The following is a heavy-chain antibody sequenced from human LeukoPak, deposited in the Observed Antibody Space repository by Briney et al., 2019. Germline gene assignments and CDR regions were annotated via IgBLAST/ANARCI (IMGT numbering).Heavy chain of an antibody. Sequence: GGSLRLSCAASGFTFSSYGMHWVRQAPGKGLEWVAVISYDGSNKYYADSVKGRFTISRDNSKDTLYLQMNSLRAEDTAVYYCAKVETMVRGVIPYDAFDIWGQGTMVTVSS. D-gene: IGHD3-10*01. J-gene: IGHJ3*02. V-gene: IGHV3-30*18. CDR2: ISYDGSNK. CDR3: AKVETMVRGVIPYDAFDI. CDR1: GFTFSSYG.